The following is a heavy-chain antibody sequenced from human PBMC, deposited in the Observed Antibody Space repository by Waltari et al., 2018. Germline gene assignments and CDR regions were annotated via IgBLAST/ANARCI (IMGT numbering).Heavy chain of an antibody. D-gene: IGHD5-12*01. V-gene: IGHV1-2*06. Sequence: QVQLVQSGAEVKKPGASVKVSCKASGYTFTGSYMHWVRQAPGQGLEWMGRINPNSGGTNYAQKFQGRVTMTRDTSKNQVVLTMTNMDPVDTATYYCAHSMVVATRKNWFDPWGQGTLVTVSS. CDR1: GYTFTGSY. CDR2: INPNSGGT. J-gene: IGHJ5*02. CDR3: AHSMVVATRKNWFDP.